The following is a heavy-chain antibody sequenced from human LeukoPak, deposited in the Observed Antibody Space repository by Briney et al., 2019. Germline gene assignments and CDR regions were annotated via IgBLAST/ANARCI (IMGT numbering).Heavy chain of an antibody. CDR2: ISVYNGNT. J-gene: IGHJ4*02. Sequence: ASVKVSCKASGYTFTNYGISWVRQAPGQGLEWMGWISVYNGNTNYAQKLQDRVTMTTDISTSIAYMELRSLRSDDTAVYYCARDLYRSYSDFDYWGQGTLVTVSS. D-gene: IGHD1-26*01. CDR3: ARDLYRSYSDFDY. V-gene: IGHV1-18*01. CDR1: GYTFTNYG.